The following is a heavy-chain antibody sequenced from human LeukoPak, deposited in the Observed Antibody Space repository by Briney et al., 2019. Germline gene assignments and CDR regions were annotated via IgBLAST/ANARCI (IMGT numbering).Heavy chain of an antibody. D-gene: IGHD1-26*01. CDR2: IYISGST. V-gene: IGHV3-66*02. J-gene: IGHJ4*02. Sequence: AGGSLRLSCAVSGFTVSSNYMSWVRQAPGRGLEWVSVIYISGSTSYADSVKGRFTISRDSSKNTLYLQMNSLRAEDTAVYYCARYSGSYSRYFDYWGQGALVTVSS. CDR1: GFTVSSNY. CDR3: ARYSGSYSRYFDY.